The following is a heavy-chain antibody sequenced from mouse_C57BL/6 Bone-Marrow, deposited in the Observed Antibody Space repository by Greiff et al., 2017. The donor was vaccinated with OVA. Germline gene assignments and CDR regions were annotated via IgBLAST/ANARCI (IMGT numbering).Heavy chain of an antibody. D-gene: IGHD1-1*01. J-gene: IGHJ1*03. Sequence: QVQLKQPGAELVMPGASVKLSCKASGYTFTSYWMHWVKQRPGQGLEWIGEIDPSDSYTNYNQKFKGKSTLTVDKSSSTAYMQLSSLTSEDSAVYYCARSSSDVWGTGTTVTVSS. CDR1: GYTFTSYW. CDR3: ARSSSDV. CDR2: IDPSDSYT. V-gene: IGHV1-69*01.